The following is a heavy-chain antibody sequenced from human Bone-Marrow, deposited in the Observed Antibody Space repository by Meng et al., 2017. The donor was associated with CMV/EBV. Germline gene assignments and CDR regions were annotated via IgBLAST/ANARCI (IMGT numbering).Heavy chain of an antibody. CDR3: ARVGGSGSSDY. J-gene: IGHJ4*02. D-gene: IGHD3-10*01. V-gene: IGHV3-48*04. Sequence: GESLKISCAASGFTLRTYSMNWVRQAPGKGLEWVSYISSSGSTIYYADSVKGRFTISRDNAKNSLYLQMNSLRAEDTAVYYCARVGGSGSSDYWGQGTLVTVSS. CDR2: ISSSGSTI. CDR1: GFTLRTYS.